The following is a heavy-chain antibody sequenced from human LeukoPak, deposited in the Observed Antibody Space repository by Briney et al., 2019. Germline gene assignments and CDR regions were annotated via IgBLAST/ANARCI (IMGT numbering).Heavy chain of an antibody. D-gene: IGHD4-17*01. CDR2: ISAYNGNT. CDR3: ARTTVTTFQVHYYYYGMDV. Sequence: ASVKVSCKASGYTFTSYGISWVRQAPGQGLEWMGWISAYNGNTNYAQKLQGRVTMTTDTSTSTAYMELSSLRSEDTAVYYCARTTVTTFQVHYYYYGMDVWGQGTTVTVSS. V-gene: IGHV1-18*01. CDR1: GYTFTSYG. J-gene: IGHJ6*02.